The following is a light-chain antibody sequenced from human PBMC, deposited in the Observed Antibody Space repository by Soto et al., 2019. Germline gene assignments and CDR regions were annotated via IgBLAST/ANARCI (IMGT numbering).Light chain of an antibody. Sequence: IQLTQSPSFLSASVGDRVTIACRASESISDYLNWYQHKPGEAPKVLVYSASTLRGGVPSRFSGTGSGTEVTLTISSLQPEDVATYYCQQTFSDLLSFGGGTKVEIK. CDR2: SAS. CDR1: ESISDY. V-gene: IGKV1-39*01. CDR3: QQTFSDLLS. J-gene: IGKJ4*01.